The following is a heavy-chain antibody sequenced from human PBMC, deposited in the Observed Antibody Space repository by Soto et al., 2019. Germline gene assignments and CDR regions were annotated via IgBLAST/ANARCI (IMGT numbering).Heavy chain of an antibody. CDR3: ARGDHYYYYGMDV. D-gene: IGHD3-16*01. Sequence: QVQLVESGGGVVQPGRSLRLSCAASGFTFSSYAMHWVRQAPGKGLEWVAVISYDGSNKYYADSVKGRFTISRDNSKNMLYLQMNSLRAEDTAVYYCARGDHYYYYGMDVWGQGTTVTVSS. CDR1: GFTFSSYA. V-gene: IGHV3-30-3*01. J-gene: IGHJ6*02. CDR2: ISYDGSNK.